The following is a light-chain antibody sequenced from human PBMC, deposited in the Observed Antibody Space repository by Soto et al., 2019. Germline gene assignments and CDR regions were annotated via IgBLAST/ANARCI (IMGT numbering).Light chain of an antibody. CDR3: SSYTSSSTVV. Sequence: QSALTQPASVSGSPGQSITISCTGTSSDVGGYNYVSWYQQYPGKAPKLMIYEVGNRPSGVSNRFSGSKSGNTASLTISGLQSAAEADYYCSSYTSSSTVVFGTGTKLTVL. V-gene: IGLV2-14*01. CDR1: SSDVGGYNY. CDR2: EVG. J-gene: IGLJ1*01.